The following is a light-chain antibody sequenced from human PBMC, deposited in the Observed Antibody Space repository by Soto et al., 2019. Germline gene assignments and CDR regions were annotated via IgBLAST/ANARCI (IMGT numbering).Light chain of an antibody. V-gene: IGKV1-5*01. CDR1: QNIKNW. J-gene: IGKJ1*01. CDR3: QQYNSFPWT. CDR2: EGS. Sequence: DIRMTQSPSTLSASVGDRVTITCRASQNIKNWLAWYQQRPGQAPKLLISEGSSLESGVPSTFSGTASGTEFTLTISSLQPDDFATYYCQQYNSFPWTFGQGTRVEI.